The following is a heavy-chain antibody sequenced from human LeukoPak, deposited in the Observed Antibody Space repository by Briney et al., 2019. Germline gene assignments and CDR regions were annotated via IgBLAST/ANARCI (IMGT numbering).Heavy chain of an antibody. Sequence: ASVKVSCKASGGTFNSYAISWVRQAPGQGLEWMGGIIPMSDTANYPQKFRGRLTITADIPTSTVYMELSSLRSEDTAVYYCARVGDYVWGSYRPTHPEPNYYYYYYMDVWGKGTTVTVSS. CDR1: GGTFNSYA. V-gene: IGHV1-69*06. CDR2: IIPMSDTA. D-gene: IGHD3-16*02. J-gene: IGHJ6*03. CDR3: ARVGDYVWGSYRPTHPEPNYYYYYYMDV.